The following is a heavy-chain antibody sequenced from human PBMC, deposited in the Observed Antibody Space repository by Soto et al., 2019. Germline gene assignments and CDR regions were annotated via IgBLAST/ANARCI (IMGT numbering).Heavy chain of an antibody. J-gene: IGHJ5*01. Sequence: SETLSLTCAVYGGSFSGHSWTWIRQSPGKGLEWIGDINHSGRVNYSPSLKSRVTISPDTSKNQFSLTLSAVTAADTAMYYCSTRAYDTNGYYRFDPWGQGTLVTVSS. V-gene: IGHV4-34*01. D-gene: IGHD3-22*01. CDR2: INHSGRV. CDR3: STRAYDTNGYYRFDP. CDR1: GGSFSGHS.